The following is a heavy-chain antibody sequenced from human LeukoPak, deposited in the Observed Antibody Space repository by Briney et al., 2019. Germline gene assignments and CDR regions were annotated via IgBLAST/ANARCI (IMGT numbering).Heavy chain of an antibody. CDR2: IYYSGST. J-gene: IGHJ3*02. CDR3: ARLGEAFDI. V-gene: IGHV4-59*04. CDR1: GGSISSYY. Sequence: SETLSLTCTVSGGSISSYYWSWIRQPPGKGLEWIGSIYYSGSTYYNPSLKSRVTISVDTSKNQFSLKLSSVTAADTAVYYCARLGEAFDIWGQGTMVTVSS.